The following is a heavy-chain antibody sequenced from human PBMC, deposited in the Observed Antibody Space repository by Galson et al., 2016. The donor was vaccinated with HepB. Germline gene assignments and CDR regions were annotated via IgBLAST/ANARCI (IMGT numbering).Heavy chain of an antibody. CDR1: GFTFNNYG. CDR3: VQGGTAPAV. CDR2: ISRGGDSR. Sequence: SLRLSCAASGFTFNNYGMTWVRQAPGKGLEVVASISRGGDSRDYADSVKGRFTISRDNSMNTLSLQMNSLRAEDTAVYYCVQGGTAPAVWGKGTTVTVSS. V-gene: IGHV3-23*01. D-gene: IGHD1-1*01. J-gene: IGHJ6*04.